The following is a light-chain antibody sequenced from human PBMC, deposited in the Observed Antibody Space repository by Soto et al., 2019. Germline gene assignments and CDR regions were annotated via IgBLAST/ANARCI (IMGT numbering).Light chain of an antibody. CDR3: QQYNSYSYT. CDR1: QSISIW. CDR2: DAS. J-gene: IGKJ2*01. Sequence: DIQMTQSPSTLSASIGDRVTITSRASQSISIWLAWYQQKPGKAPKLLIYDASNLESGVPSTFSGSGSGTEFTLTISSLQPDDCATYYCQQYNSYSYTFSQGTKLEIK. V-gene: IGKV1-5*01.